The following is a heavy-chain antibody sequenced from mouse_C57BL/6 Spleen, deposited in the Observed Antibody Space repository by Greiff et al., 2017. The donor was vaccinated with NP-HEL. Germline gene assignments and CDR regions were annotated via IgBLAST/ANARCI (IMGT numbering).Heavy chain of an antibody. Sequence: QVQLKQPGAELVRPGTSVKLSCKASGYTFTSYWMHWVKQRPGQGLEWIGVIDPSDSYTNYNQKFKGKATLTVDTSSSTAYMQLSSLTSEDSAVYYCARRLRSYYAMDYWGQGTSVTVSS. CDR3: ARRLRSYYAMDY. CDR1: GYTFTSYW. V-gene: IGHV1-59*01. CDR2: IDPSDSYT. J-gene: IGHJ4*01. D-gene: IGHD2-12*01.